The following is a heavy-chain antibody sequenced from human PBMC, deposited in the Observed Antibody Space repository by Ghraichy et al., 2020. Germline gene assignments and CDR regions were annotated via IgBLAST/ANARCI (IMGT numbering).Heavy chain of an antibody. CDR2: FYPGDSDT. V-gene: IGHV5-51*01. J-gene: IGHJ4*02. CDR1: GYIFTNYW. D-gene: IGHD3-22*01. CDR3: ARGIYYDSRGYHYYFCS. Sequence: GESLNISCEASGYIFTNYWIGWVRQMPGKGLEWMGIFYPGDSDTKYSPSFQGQVTISADNTLTTAYLQWNSLKASDTAMYFCARGIYYDSRGYHYYFCSWGQGTLVTLPS.